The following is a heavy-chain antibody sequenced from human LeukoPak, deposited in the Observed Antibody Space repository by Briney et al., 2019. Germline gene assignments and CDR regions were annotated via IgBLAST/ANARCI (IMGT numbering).Heavy chain of an antibody. CDR2: ISGSGGNT. CDR3: AKAVGYSPATYFDY. D-gene: IGHD2-15*01. CDR1: GFTFSSYA. Sequence: PGGSLRLSCAASGFTFSSYAMSWVRQAPGKGLEWVSGISGSGGNTYYADSVKGRFSTSRDNFKNTLYLQMNSLRAEDTAVYYCAKAVGYSPATYFDYWGQGTLVTVSS. J-gene: IGHJ4*02. V-gene: IGHV3-23*01.